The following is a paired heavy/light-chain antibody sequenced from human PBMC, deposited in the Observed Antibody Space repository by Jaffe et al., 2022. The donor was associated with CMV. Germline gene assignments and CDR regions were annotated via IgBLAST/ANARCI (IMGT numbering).Heavy chain of an antibody. CDR1: GFTFSNHA. J-gene: IGHJ6*02. V-gene: IGHV3-23*01. Sequence: QLSQSGGGLQQPGGSLRLSCAASGFTFSNHAMAWVRQAPGKGLEWVSGIGGTGDTAYYADSVKGRFTISRDNSKNTVNLQMNSLRGEDTAIYYCAKDFRAPQYGSGRYYAPGVGGLDVWGQGTTVTVSS. D-gene: IGHD3-10*01. CDR3: AKDFRAPQYGSGRYYAPGVGGLDV. CDR2: IGGTGDTA.
Light chain of an antibody. CDR3: QQYNNWPLYT. CDR2: GAS. CDR1: QSVSRN. Sequence: EIVMTQSPATLSVSPGERATLSCRASQSVSRNLAWYQQKPGQAPRLLIYGASTRATGVPARFSGSGSGTEFTLTISSLQSEDFAVYYCQQYNNWPLYTFGQGTNLEIK. V-gene: IGKV3-15*01. J-gene: IGKJ2*01.